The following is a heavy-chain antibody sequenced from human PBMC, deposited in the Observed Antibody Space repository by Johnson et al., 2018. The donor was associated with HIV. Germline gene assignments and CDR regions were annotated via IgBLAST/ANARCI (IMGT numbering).Heavy chain of an antibody. V-gene: IGHV3-66*04. J-gene: IGHJ3*02. CDR2: IHSGGST. Sequence: VQLVESGGGWVKPGGSLSLSCAASGFTFSDSYMNWIRQAPGKGLEWVSVIHSGGSTYYADSVKGRFTISRDNSKNTLYLQMNSLKTEDTAVYYCTTPGMYYDILTGYYKAVEGDDAFDIWGQGTMVTVSS. CDR3: TTPGMYYDILTGYYKAVEGDDAFDI. D-gene: IGHD3-9*01. CDR1: GFTFSDSY.